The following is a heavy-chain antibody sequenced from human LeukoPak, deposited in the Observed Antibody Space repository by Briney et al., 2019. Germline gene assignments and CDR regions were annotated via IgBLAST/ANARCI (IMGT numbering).Heavy chain of an antibody. CDR1: GFIFSTYI. J-gene: IGHJ5*02. CDR3: ARDGSSSGIP. Sequence: GGSLRLSCAASGFIFSTYIVHWVRQGPGKGLEWVAVISNDGSHRYYADSVKGRFTISRDNAKNSLYLQMNSLRAEDTAVYYCARDGSSSGIPWGQGTLVTVSS. CDR2: ISNDGSHR. V-gene: IGHV3-30-3*01. D-gene: IGHD6-13*01.